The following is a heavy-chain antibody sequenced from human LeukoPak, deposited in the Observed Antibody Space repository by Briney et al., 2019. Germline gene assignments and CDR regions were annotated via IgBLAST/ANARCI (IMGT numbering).Heavy chain of an antibody. CDR3: ARAIEGGYYDILTGYGY. CDR1: GYTFTSYD. CDR2: ISAYNGNT. J-gene: IGHJ4*02. V-gene: IGHV1-18*01. D-gene: IGHD3-9*01. Sequence: ASVKVSCKASGYTFTSYDINWVRQAPGQGLEWMGWISAYNGNTNYAQKLQGRVTMTTDTSTSTAYMELRSLRSDDTAVYYCARAIEGGYYDILTGYGYWGQGTLVTVSS.